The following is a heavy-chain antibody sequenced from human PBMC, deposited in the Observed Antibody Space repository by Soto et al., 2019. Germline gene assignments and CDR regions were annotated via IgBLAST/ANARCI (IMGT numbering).Heavy chain of an antibody. V-gene: IGHV4-61*08. CDR1: DDSFRGAEYY. CDR2: TYYNGDT. D-gene: IGHD6-19*01. Sequence: VLLQESGPGLLRPSETLSLTCTVSDDSFRGAEYYWSWIRQPLGKGPEWIGYTYYNGDTKYNPALSSRVTMSEDPSKNPFSLRLSAVTAADTAVYFCARGPAYIDGWRTFDLWGRGILVTVSS. J-gene: IGHJ4*02. CDR3: ARGPAYIDGWRTFDL.